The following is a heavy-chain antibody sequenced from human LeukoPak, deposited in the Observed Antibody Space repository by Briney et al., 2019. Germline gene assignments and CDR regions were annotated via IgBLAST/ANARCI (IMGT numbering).Heavy chain of an antibody. CDR3: ARRLGIAVFDY. Sequence: SETLSLTCTVSGGSISSSYYYSGWIRQPPGKGLELIGSIYYSGSTYYNPSLRSRVTMSVDTSKNQFSLKMSSVTAADTAVYHCARRLGIAVFDYWGQGTLVTVSS. CDR2: IYYSGST. D-gene: IGHD6-19*01. CDR1: GGSISSSYYY. V-gene: IGHV4-39*01. J-gene: IGHJ4*02.